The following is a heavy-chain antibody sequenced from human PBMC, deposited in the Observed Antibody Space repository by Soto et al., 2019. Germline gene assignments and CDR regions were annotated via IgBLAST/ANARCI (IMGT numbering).Heavy chain of an antibody. D-gene: IGHD2-15*01. CDR2: LYNAGAT. Sequence: PSPSXSLTCTLCVGSISTRSYYVCWIRQPPGKVLDWIGSLYNAGATHYNSSLKGLVTIFSDKSQNQFSLRLTSVTAADTAVYYCGDYCSGNYCYDWLETCGQGPLVTV. V-gene: IGHV4-39*01. CDR1: VGSISTRSYY. J-gene: IGHJ5*02. CDR3: GDYCSGNYCYDWLET.